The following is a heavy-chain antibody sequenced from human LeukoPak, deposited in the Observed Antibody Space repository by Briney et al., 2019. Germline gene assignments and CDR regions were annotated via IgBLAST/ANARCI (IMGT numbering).Heavy chain of an antibody. V-gene: IGHV3-7*01. CDR3: ARRGGTIFGVVIHEGDFDY. D-gene: IGHD3-3*01. J-gene: IGHJ4*02. CDR1: GFTFSSYW. Sequence: PGGSLRLSCAASGFTFSSYWMSWVRQAPGKGLEWVANIKQDGSEKYYVDSVKGRFTISRDNAKNPLYLQMNSLRAEDTAVYYCARRGGTIFGVVIHEGDFDYWGQGTLVTVSS. CDR2: IKQDGSEK.